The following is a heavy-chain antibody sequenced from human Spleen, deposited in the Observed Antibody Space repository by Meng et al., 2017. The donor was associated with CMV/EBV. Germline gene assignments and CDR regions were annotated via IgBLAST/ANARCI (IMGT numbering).Heavy chain of an antibody. V-gene: IGHV3-23*01. CDR2: ISGSGGST. CDR1: GFTFSSYA. Sequence: GESLKISCAASGFTFSSYAMSWVRQAPGKGLEWVSAISGSGGSTYYADSVKGRFTISRDNSKNTLYLQMNSLRAEDTAIYYCAKDGVGATVPYWGQGTLVTVSS. CDR3: AKDGVGATVPY. D-gene: IGHD1-26*01. J-gene: IGHJ4*02.